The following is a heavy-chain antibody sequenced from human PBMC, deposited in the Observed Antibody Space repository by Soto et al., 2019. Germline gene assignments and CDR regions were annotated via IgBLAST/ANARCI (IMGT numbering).Heavy chain of an antibody. D-gene: IGHD2-2*01. CDR2: IYPGDSDT. V-gene: IGHV5-51*01. CDR3: ARLPYCSSTSCTYYYYYMDV. CDR1: GYSFTSYW. Sequence: GESLKISCKGSGYSFTSYWIGWVRQMPGKGLEWMGIIYPGDSDTRYSPSFQGQVTISADKSISTAYLQWSSLKASDTAMYYCARLPYCSSTSCTYYYYYMDVWGKGTTVTVSS. J-gene: IGHJ6*03.